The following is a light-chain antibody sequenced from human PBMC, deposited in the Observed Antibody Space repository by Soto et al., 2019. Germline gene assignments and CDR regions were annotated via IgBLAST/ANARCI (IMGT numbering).Light chain of an antibody. CDR2: GNS. J-gene: IGLJ3*02. Sequence: QSVLTQPPSVSGAPGQRVTISCTGSSSNIGAGYDVHWYQQLPGTAPKLLIYGNSNRPSGVPDRFSGSKSGTSASLAITGLQAEDEADYYYQSYDSSLSDNWAFGGGTKLTVL. CDR3: QSYDSSLSDNWA. V-gene: IGLV1-40*01. CDR1: SSNIGAGYD.